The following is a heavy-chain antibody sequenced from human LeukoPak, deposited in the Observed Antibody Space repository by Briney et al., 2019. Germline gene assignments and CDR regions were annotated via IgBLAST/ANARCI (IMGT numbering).Heavy chain of an antibody. J-gene: IGHJ4*02. CDR3: ARGFGPYDILAGHDY. V-gene: IGHV1-2*04. CDR2: INPNSGGT. CDR1: GYTFTGYY. Sequence: ASVKVSCKASGYTFTGYYMHWVRQAPGQGLEWMGWINPNSGGTNYAQKFQGWVTMTRDTSISTAYMELSRLRSDDTAVYYCARGFGPYDILAGHDYWGQGTLVTVSS. D-gene: IGHD3-9*01.